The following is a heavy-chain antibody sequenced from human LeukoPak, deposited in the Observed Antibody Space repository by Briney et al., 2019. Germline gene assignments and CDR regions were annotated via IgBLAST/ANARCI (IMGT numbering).Heavy chain of an antibody. J-gene: IGHJ5*02. CDR1: GFTFSGSA. CDR3: ATPYGGSYAVGWFDP. V-gene: IGHV3-73*01. CDR2: IRSKANSYAT. Sequence: GGSLRLSCAASGFTFSGSAMHWVRQASGKGLEWVGRIRSKANSYATAYAASVKGRFTISRDDSKNTAYLQMNSLKTEDTAVYYCATPYGGSYAVGWFDPWGQGTLVTVSS. D-gene: IGHD1-26*01.